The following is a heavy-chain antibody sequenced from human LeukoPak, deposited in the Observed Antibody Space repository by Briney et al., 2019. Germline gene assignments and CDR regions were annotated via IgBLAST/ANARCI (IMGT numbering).Heavy chain of an antibody. J-gene: IGHJ4*02. V-gene: IGHV3-33*06. CDR2: IWYDGSNK. CDR1: GFIFSSYG. Sequence: GRSLRLSCAASGFIFSSYGMHWVRQAPGKGLEWVAVIWYDGSNKYYADSVKGRFTISRDNSKNTLYLQMNSLRAEDTAVYYCAKGGDYSNLDYWGQGTLVTVSS. CDR3: AKGGDYSNLDY. D-gene: IGHD4-11*01.